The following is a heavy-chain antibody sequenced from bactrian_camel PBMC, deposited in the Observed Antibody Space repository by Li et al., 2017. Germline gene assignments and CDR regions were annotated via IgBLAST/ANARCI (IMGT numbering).Heavy chain of an antibody. Sequence: HVQLVESGGDSVQTGGSLKLSCIATGFIFNKCAMDWYRQAPGKEREGVGAIYSGGGTTYYADSVKGRFTISRDNAKNTVYLQMDSLKPEGTAMYYCAAVRHFHCESLSPGAFTYWGQGTQVTVS. CDR3: AAVRHFHCESLSPGAFTY. CDR2: IYSGGGTT. CDR1: GFIFNKCA. V-gene: IGHV3S54*01. J-gene: IGHJ4*01. D-gene: IGHD1*01.